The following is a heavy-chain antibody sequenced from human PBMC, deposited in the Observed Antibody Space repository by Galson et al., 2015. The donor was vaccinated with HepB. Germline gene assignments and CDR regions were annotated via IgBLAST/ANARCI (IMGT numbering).Heavy chain of an antibody. D-gene: IGHD4-17*01. Sequence: LRLSCAASGFAISNYWMHWVRQVPGKGLVWVSRIKSDGTSITYADSVMGRFTISRDNARNMVFLQMNGLRAEDTATYYCTRVQTGNYGGFDSWGQGTLVTVSS. CDR2: IKSDGTSI. V-gene: IGHV3-74*01. CDR3: TRVQTGNYGGFDS. CDR1: GFAISNYW. J-gene: IGHJ4*02.